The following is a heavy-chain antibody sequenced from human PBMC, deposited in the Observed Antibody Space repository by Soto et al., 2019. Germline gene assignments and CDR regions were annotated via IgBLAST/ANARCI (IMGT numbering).Heavy chain of an antibody. J-gene: IGHJ1*01. CDR3: ARTYYGSTVGH. Sequence: EVQLVESGGGLVQPGGSLRLSCAASGFSFSTYWMSWVRQAPGKGLEWVANIKHDGSEKYYVDSVRGRFTISRDNAKNSLYLQMNSLRAEDTAVYYCARTYYGSTVGHWGQGTLATVSS. D-gene: IGHD3-10*01. V-gene: IGHV3-7*04. CDR2: IKHDGSEK. CDR1: GFSFSTYW.